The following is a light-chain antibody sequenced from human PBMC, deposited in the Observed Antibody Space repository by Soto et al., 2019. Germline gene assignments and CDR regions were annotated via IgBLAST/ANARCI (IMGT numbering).Light chain of an antibody. CDR1: QSISTW. V-gene: IGKV1-5*03. Sequence: DIHMTHSPSTLSASVLYRVTITFLASQSISTWLAWYQQKPGKAPKLLIYKASSLESGVPSRFSGSGSGTDFTLTISSLQPEDFATYYCQQSYNTVWTFGQGTKVDIK. J-gene: IGKJ1*01. CDR3: QQSYNTVWT. CDR2: KAS.